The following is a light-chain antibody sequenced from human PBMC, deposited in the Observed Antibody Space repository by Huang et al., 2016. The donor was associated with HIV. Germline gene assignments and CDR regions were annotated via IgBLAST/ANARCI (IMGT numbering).Light chain of an antibody. J-gene: IGKJ4*01. CDR2: GAS. CDR3: QQYSSIPT. CDR1: QTFLYNSNRDSF. V-gene: IGKV4-1*01. Sequence: DIVVTQSPDSLAVSLGERATINCKSSQTFLYNSNRDSFIAWYQQRPGQPPRLRIHGASARQAGFPERFSGSGSETDFTLTSNGLQAEDVAIYYCQQYSSIPTFGGGTKVEI.